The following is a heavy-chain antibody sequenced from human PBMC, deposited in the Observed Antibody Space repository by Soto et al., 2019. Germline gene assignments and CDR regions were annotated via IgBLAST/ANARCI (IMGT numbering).Heavy chain of an antibody. CDR2: INHSGST. Sequence: SETLSLTCAVYGGSFSGYYWSWIRQPPGKGLEWIGEINHSGSTNYNPSHKSRVTIPVDTSKNQFSLKLSSVTATDTAVYYCARERTVLLWFGESSWFDPWGQG. J-gene: IGHJ5*02. CDR1: GGSFSGYY. D-gene: IGHD3-10*01. CDR3: ARERTVLLWFGESSWFDP. V-gene: IGHV4-34*01.